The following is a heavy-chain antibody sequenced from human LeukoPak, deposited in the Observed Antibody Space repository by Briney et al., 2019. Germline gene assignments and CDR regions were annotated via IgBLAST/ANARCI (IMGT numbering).Heavy chain of an antibody. Sequence: GGSLRLSCAASGFTFSSYAMSWVRQAPGKGLEWVSAISGSGGSTYYADSVKGRFTISRDNSKNTLYLQMNSLRAEDTAVYYCAKGTAWGYSSSWYDAFDIWGQGTMVTVSS. D-gene: IGHD6-13*01. CDR3: AKGTAWGYSSSWYDAFDI. CDR1: GFTFSSYA. CDR2: ISGSGGST. V-gene: IGHV3-23*01. J-gene: IGHJ3*02.